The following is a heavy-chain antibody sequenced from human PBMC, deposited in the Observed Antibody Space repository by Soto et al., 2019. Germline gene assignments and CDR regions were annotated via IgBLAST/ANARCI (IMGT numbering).Heavy chain of an antibody. CDR3: AKAGDIVVVVAATHDAFDI. CDR1: GFPISSYA. Sequence: GGSQRLSCAASGFPISSYAMSWVRQAPGKGLEWVSAISGSGGSTYYADSVKGRFTISRDNSKNTLYLQMNSLRAEDTAVYYSAKAGDIVVVVAATHDAFDIWGQGTMVTVSS. D-gene: IGHD2-15*01. CDR2: ISGSGGST. V-gene: IGHV3-23*01. J-gene: IGHJ3*02.